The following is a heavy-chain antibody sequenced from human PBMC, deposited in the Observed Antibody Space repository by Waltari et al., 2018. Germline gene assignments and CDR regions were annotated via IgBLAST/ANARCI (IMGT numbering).Heavy chain of an antibody. CDR1: GGTFSSYA. V-gene: IGHV1-69*14. D-gene: IGHD3-3*01. Sequence: QVQLVQSGAEVKKPGSSVKVSCKASGGTFSSYAISWVRQAPGQGLEWMGGIIPIFGTANSERKFQGRGTITADKSTSTAYMELSSLRSEDTAVYYCARDTIFGVVIIKEGAFDIWGQGTMVTVSS. J-gene: IGHJ3*02. CDR3: ARDTIFGVVIIKEGAFDI. CDR2: IIPIFGTA.